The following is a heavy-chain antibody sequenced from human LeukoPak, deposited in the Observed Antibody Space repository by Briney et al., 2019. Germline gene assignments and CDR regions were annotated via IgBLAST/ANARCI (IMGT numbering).Heavy chain of an antibody. CDR3: ARVLGATSLLQVDY. CDR1: GFTFSSYA. CDR2: ISYDGSNK. J-gene: IGHJ4*02. D-gene: IGHD1-26*01. Sequence: GRSLRLSCAASGFTFSSYATHWVRQAPGKGLEWVAVISYDGSNKYYADSVKGRFTISRDNSKNTLYLQMNSLRAEDTAVYYCARVLGATSLLQVDYWGQGTLVTVSS. V-gene: IGHV3-30-3*01.